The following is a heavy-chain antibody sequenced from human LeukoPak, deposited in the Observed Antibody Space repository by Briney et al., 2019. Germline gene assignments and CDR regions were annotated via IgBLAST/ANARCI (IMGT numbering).Heavy chain of an antibody. D-gene: IGHD3-16*01. V-gene: IGHV3-74*03. CDR1: GFTLSRYW. J-gene: IGHJ4*02. CDR2: INEDASTI. CDR3: VRDLILVWTPGDDFDH. Sequence: GGSLRLSCVASGFTLSRYWMHWVRQVPGKGLEWVSRINEDASTITYADSVKGRFTISRDNAKHTLYLQMNSLRAEDTAVYFCVRDLILVWTPGDDFDHWGQGTLVTVSS.